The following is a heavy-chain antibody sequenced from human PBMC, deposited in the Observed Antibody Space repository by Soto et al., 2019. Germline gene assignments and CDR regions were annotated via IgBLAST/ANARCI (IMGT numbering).Heavy chain of an antibody. V-gene: IGHV4-30-2*01. CDR2: IFPSGTT. CDR3: ARSREFDY. Sequence: QALTCGVSCCSRRGATYYWTWIRQPPGKGLEWIGYIFPSGTTYYNPSLKSRVTISIDVSKNQFSLSLRSLTAADTAVYYCARSREFDYWSQGTLVTVSS. J-gene: IGHJ4*02. CDR1: CCSRRGATYY.